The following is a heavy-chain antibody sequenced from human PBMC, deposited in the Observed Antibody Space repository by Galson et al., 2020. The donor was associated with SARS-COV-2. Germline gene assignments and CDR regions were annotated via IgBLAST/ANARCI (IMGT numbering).Heavy chain of an antibody. V-gene: IGHV3-23*01. CDR1: GFTFSSYA. D-gene: IGHD3-22*01. CDR2: ISGSGGST. CDR3: ASPRDYYDSSGYYY. Sequence: TGGSLRLSCAASGFTFSSYAMSWVRQAPGKGLEWVSAISGSGGSTYYADSVKGRFTISRDNSKNTLYLQMNSLRAEDTAVYYCASPRDYYDSSGYYYWGQGTLGTVSS. J-gene: IGHJ4*02.